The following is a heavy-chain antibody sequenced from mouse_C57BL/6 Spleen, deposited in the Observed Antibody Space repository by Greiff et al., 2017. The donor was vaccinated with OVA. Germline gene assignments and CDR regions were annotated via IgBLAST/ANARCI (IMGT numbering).Heavy chain of an antibody. J-gene: IGHJ1*03. CDR2: INPNNGGT. CDR3: AFSSYGYFDV. D-gene: IGHD1-1*01. CDR1: GYTFTDYN. V-gene: IGHV1-18*01. Sequence: EVQLQQSGPELVKPGASVKIPCKASGYTFTDYNMDWVKQSHGKSLEWIGDINPNNGGTIYNQKFKGKATLTVDKSSSTAYMELRSLTSEDTAVYYCAFSSYGYFDVWGTGTTVTVSS.